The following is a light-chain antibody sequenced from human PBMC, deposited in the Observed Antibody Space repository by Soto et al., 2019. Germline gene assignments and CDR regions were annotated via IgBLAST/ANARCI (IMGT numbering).Light chain of an antibody. CDR1: SSNIGAGYD. CDR3: QSYDSSLSALV. J-gene: IGLJ2*01. V-gene: IGLV1-40*01. Sequence: QSVLTQPPSVSGAPGQRVTISCTGSSSNIGAGYDVHWYQHLPGTAPKLLIYTNNVRPSGVPDRFSGSKSGTSASLAVTGLQAEDEGDYYCQSYDSSLSALVFGGGTKVTVL. CDR2: TNN.